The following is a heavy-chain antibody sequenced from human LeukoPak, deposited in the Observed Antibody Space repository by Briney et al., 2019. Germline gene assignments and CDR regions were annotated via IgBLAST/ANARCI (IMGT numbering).Heavy chain of an antibody. J-gene: IGHJ5*01. V-gene: IGHV3-43*02. Sequence: GGSLRLSCAAPGFSFDDYAIHWVRQAPGEGLEWVSLISGDGGSTFYADSVKGRFTISRDNSKNSLYLQMSSLRSEDTALYYCARESDSSGWYDSWGQGTLVTVSS. CDR1: GFSFDDYA. CDR2: ISGDGGST. D-gene: IGHD3-22*01. CDR3: ARESDSSGWYDS.